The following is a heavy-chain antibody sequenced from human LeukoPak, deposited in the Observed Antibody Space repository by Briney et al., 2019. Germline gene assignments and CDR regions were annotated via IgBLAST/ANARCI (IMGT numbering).Heavy chain of an antibody. D-gene: IGHD3-22*01. CDR3: AKYSAYYYDSSGYYPWWY. J-gene: IGHJ4*02. V-gene: IGHV3-23*01. CDR1: GFTFSSYA. Sequence: PGGSLRLSCAASGFTFSSYAMSWVRQAPGKGLEWVSAISCSGGSTYYADSLKGRFTISRDNSKNTMYLQMNSLRAEDTAVYYCAKYSAYYYDSSGYYPWWYWGQGTLVTVSS. CDR2: ISCSGGST.